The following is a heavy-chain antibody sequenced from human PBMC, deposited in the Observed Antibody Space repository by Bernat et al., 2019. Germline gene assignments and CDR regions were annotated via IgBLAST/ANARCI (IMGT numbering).Heavy chain of an antibody. J-gene: IGHJ4*02. Sequence: EVQLVESGGGLVQPGRSLRLSCAASGFTFDDYAMPWVRQAPGKGLGGVSGISWNSGGIVYADSVKGRFTISRDNAKDSLYLQMNSLTAEDTALYYCAKHSGYDLARGLEYYFDYWGQGTLVTVSS. CDR3: AKHSGYDLARGLEYYFDY. D-gene: IGHD5-12*01. CDR2: ISWNSGGI. V-gene: IGHV3-9*01. CDR1: GFTFDDYA.